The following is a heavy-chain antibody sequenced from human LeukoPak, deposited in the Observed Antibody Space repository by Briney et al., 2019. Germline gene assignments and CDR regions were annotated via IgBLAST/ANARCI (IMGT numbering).Heavy chain of an antibody. CDR2: IIPIFGTA. Sequence: SVKVSCKASGGTFSSYAISWVRQAPGQGLEWMGGIIPIFGTANYAQKFQGRVTITADESTSTAYMELSSLRSEDMAVYYCAREGSAYCGGDCSHPSAFPDYWGQGTLVTVSS. CDR1: GGTFSSYA. V-gene: IGHV1-69*13. D-gene: IGHD2-21*02. CDR3: AREGSAYCGGDCSHPSAFPDY. J-gene: IGHJ4*02.